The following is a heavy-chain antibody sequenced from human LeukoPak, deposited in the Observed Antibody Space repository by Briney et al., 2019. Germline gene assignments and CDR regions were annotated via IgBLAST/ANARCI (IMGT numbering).Heavy chain of an antibody. CDR3: ARGRYIYGSPDDAFDI. Sequence: SETLSLTCTVSGGSISSSSYYWGWIRQPPGKGLEWIGSIYYSGSTYYNPSLKSRVTISVDTSKNQFSLKLSSVTAADTAVYYCARGRYIYGSPDDAFDIWGQGTMVTVSS. CDR2: IYYSGST. CDR1: GGSISSSSYY. D-gene: IGHD5-18*01. V-gene: IGHV4-39*07. J-gene: IGHJ3*02.